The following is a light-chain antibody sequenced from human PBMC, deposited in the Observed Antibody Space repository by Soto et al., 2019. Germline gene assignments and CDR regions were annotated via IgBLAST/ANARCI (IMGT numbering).Light chain of an antibody. CDR2: LNSDGSL. Sequence: QPVLTQSPSASASLGASVKLTCTLSSEHSGFTIAWHQQQPEKGPRYLMKLNSDGSLNKGDDIPDRFSGSSSGAERYLTIPSLPFGDGACYFWPARDRGQGPFRGRTKLTVL. CDR1: SEHSGFT. J-gene: IGLJ2*01. CDR3: PARDRGQGP. V-gene: IGLV4-69*01.